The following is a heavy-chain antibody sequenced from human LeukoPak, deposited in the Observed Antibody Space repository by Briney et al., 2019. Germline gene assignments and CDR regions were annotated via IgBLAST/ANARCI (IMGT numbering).Heavy chain of an antibody. Sequence: SETLSLPCTVSGGSISSSSYYWGWIRQPPGKGLEWIGSIYYSGSTYYNPSLKSRVTISVDTSKNQFSLKLSSVTAADTAVYYCATYLYDILTGYYPTHDYWGQGTLVTVSS. CDR1: GGSISSSSYY. CDR2: IYYSGST. D-gene: IGHD3-9*01. V-gene: IGHV4-39*01. CDR3: ATYLYDILTGYYPTHDY. J-gene: IGHJ4*02.